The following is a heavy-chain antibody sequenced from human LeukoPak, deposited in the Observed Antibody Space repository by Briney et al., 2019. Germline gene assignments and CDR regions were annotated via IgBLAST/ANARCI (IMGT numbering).Heavy chain of an antibody. CDR1: GYTFTSYD. Sequence: ASVKVSCKASGYTFTSYDINWVRQATGQGLEWMGWMNPNSGNTGYAQKFQGRVTITRNTSISTAYMELSSLRSEDTAVYYCARGVRFSHYSYYYYMDVWGKGTTVTVSS. CDR3: ARGVRFSHYSYYYYMDV. J-gene: IGHJ6*03. V-gene: IGHV1-8*03. D-gene: IGHD3-3*01. CDR2: MNPNSGNT.